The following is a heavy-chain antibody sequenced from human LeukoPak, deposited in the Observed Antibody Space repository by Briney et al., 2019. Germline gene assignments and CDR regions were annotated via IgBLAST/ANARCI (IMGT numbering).Heavy chain of an antibody. J-gene: IGHJ4*02. D-gene: IGHD6-13*01. CDR2: IYHSGST. CDR1: GGSISSGGYY. Sequence: SETLSLTCTVSGGSISSGGYYWSWIRQPPGKGLEWIGYIYHSGSTYYNPSLKSRVTISVDRSKNQFSLKLSSVTAADTAVYYCARVAAAGSLLWGQGTLVTVSS. CDR3: ARVAAAGSLL. V-gene: IGHV4-30-2*01.